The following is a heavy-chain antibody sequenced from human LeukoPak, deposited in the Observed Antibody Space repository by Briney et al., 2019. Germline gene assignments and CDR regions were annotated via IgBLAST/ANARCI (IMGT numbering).Heavy chain of an antibody. J-gene: IGHJ6*03. CDR1: GYTFTSYG. V-gene: IGHV1-18*01. Sequence: ASVKVSCKASGYTFTSYGISWVRQAPGQGLEWMGWISAYNGNTNYAQKFQGRVTMTRDTSISTAYMELSGLRSDDTAVYYCARSRPYSSSSRVYYYYMDVWGKGTTVTVSS. D-gene: IGHD6-6*01. CDR3: ARSRPYSSSSRVYYYYMDV. CDR2: ISAYNGNT.